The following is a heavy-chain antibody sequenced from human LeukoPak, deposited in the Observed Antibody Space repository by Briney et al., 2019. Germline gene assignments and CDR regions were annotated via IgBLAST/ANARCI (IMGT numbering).Heavy chain of an antibody. CDR3: ARAQRVCSGGSCYPNYFDY. D-gene: IGHD2-15*01. Sequence: SETLSLTCAVYGGSFSGYYWSWIRQPPGKGLEWIGEINHSGSTNYNPSLKSRVTISVDTSKNQSSLKLSSVTAADTAVYYCARAQRVCSGGSCYPNYFDYWGQGTLVTVSS. CDR2: INHSGST. CDR1: GGSFSGYY. V-gene: IGHV4-34*01. J-gene: IGHJ4*02.